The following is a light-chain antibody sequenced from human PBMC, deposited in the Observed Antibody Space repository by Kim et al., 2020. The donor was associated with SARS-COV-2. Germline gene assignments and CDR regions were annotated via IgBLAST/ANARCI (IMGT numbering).Light chain of an antibody. CDR2: GAS. J-gene: IGKJ1*01. CDR1: QIVSRNY. CDR3: QRYGNSPWT. Sequence: ETVLTQSPGTLSLSPGERATLSCRASQIVSRNYLAWYQQKPGQAPRLLIYGASSRATGIPDNFIGSGSGTDFTLTINRLEPADSAVYYCQRYGNSPWTFGQGTKVEIK. V-gene: IGKV3-20*01.